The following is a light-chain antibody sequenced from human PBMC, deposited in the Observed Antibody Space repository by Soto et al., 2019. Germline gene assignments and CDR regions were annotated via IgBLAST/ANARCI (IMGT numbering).Light chain of an antibody. CDR2: AAS. V-gene: IGKV1-9*01. Sequence: DIQLTQSPSFLSASVGDRVTITCRASQGISSYLAWYQQKPGKAPKLLIYAASTLQSGVPSRFSGSGSGTDFTLTISSLQPEDFANYYCQQLNSYPFTFGGGTKVEIK. CDR3: QQLNSYPFT. CDR1: QGISSY. J-gene: IGKJ4*01.